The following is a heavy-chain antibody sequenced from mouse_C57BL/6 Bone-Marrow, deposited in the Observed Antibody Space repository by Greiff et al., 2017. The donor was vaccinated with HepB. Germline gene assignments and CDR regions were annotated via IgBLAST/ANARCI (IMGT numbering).Heavy chain of an antibody. D-gene: IGHD1-1*01. Sequence: VKLQQSGPELVKPGASVKLSCKASGYTFTDYYINWVKQRPGQGLEWIGWIFPGGGSTYYNEKFKGKATLTVDKSSSTAYMLLSSLTSEDSAVYFCACRCGSSPFTEDFDVWGTGTMVTVSS. CDR3: ACRCGSSPFTEDFDV. J-gene: IGHJ1*03. CDR1: GYTFTDYY. V-gene: IGHV1-75*01. CDR2: IFPGGGST.